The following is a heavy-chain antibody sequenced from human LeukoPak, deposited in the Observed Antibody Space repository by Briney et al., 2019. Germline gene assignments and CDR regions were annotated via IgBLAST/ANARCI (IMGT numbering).Heavy chain of an antibody. Sequence: LETLPLTCAVYGGSFSGYSWSWIRQPPGKGLEWIGEINHSGSTNYNPSLRSRVTISVDTSKNQFSLNLSSVTAADTAVYYCARRSIAALDYWGQGILVTVSS. CDR2: INHSGST. CDR3: ARRSIAALDY. V-gene: IGHV4-34*01. CDR1: GGSFSGYS. D-gene: IGHD6-6*01. J-gene: IGHJ4*02.